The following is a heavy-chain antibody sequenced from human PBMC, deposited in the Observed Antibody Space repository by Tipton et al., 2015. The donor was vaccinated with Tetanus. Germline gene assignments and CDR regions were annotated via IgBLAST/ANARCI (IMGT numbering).Heavy chain of an antibody. V-gene: IGHV3-30-3*01. Sequence: SLRLSCTASGFSFGDYAMSWFRQAPGKGLEWVAVISYHGTKTYYADSVRDRFTISRDSSKNTLYLQVNSLRAEDTAVYYCARDDDNGDYNLDYWGQGTLVTVSS. CDR3: ARDDDNGDYNLDY. J-gene: IGHJ4*02. CDR2: ISYHGTKT. CDR1: GFSFGDYA. D-gene: IGHD4-17*01.